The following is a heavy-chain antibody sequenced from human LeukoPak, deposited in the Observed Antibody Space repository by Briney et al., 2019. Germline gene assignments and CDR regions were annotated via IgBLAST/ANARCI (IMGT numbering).Heavy chain of an antibody. CDR3: ARRPGIEMADSVKAYYFDY. Sequence: GGSLRLSCAASGFTFSGSAMHWVRQAPGKGLEWVAVLSYDGSEKDYTESVKGRFTISRDNSKNTLYLQLNSLRAEDTAVYFCARRPGIEMADSVKAYYFDYWGQGTLVTVSS. CDR2: LSYDGSEK. CDR1: GFTFSGSA. D-gene: IGHD6-19*01. J-gene: IGHJ4*02. V-gene: IGHV3-30*04.